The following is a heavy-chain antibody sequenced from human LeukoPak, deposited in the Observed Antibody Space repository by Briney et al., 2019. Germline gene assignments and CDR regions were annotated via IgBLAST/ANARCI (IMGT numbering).Heavy chain of an antibody. V-gene: IGHV1-2*02. D-gene: IGHD4-23*01. CDR1: GYTFTGYY. Sequence: ASVKVSCKASGYTFTGYYMHWVRQAPGQGLEWMGWINPNSGGTNYAQKFQGRVTMTRDTSISTAYMELSRLRSDDTAVYYCASLYGGNSYYFDYWGQGTLVTVSS. CDR2: INPNSGGT. CDR3: ASLYGGNSYYFDY. J-gene: IGHJ4*02.